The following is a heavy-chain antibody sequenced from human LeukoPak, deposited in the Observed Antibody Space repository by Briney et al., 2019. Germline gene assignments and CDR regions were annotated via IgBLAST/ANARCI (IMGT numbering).Heavy chain of an antibody. Sequence: SVKVSCKASGGTFSSHAISWVRQAPGQGLEWMGGTIPIFGTANYAQKFQGRVTITADESTSTAYMELSSLRSEDTAVYYCARDRPTDYDILTGRFDPWGQGTLVTVSS. V-gene: IGHV1-69*13. CDR1: GGTFSSHA. D-gene: IGHD3-9*01. CDR2: TIPIFGTA. CDR3: ARDRPTDYDILTGRFDP. J-gene: IGHJ5*02.